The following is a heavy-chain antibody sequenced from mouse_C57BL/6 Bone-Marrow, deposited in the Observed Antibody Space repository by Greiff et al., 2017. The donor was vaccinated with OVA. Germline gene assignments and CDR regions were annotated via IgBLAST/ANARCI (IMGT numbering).Heavy chain of an antibody. CDR3: ARRDGSSYYDY. CDR1: GYAFSSSW. V-gene: IGHV1-82*01. D-gene: IGHD1-1*01. J-gene: IGHJ2*01. CDR2: IYPGDGDT. Sequence: VKLMESGPELVKPGASVKISCKASGYAFSSSWMNWVKQRPGKGLEWIGRIYPGDGDTNYNGKFKGKATLTADKSSSTAYMQLSSLTSEDSAVYFCARRDGSSYYDYWGQGTTLTVSS.